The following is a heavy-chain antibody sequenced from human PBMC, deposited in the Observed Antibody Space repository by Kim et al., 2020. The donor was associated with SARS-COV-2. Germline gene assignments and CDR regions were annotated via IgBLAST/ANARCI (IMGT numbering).Heavy chain of an antibody. D-gene: IGHD1-26*01. Sequence: TDYAAPVKCRFTISWDDSKNTLYLQVNSLKTEDAAVYYCTTALEGSYRNYWGQGTLVTVSS. J-gene: IGHJ4*02. CDR3: TTALEGSYRNY. CDR2: T. V-gene: IGHV3-15*01.